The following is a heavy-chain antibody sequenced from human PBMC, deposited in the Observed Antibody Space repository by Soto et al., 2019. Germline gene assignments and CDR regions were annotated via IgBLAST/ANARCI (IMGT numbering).Heavy chain of an antibody. Sequence: QVQLVESGGGVVQPGRSLRLSCAASGFTFSSYGMHWVRQAPGKGLEWVAVIWYDGSNKYYADPVKGRFTISRDNSKNTLYVQMNSLRAEDTAVYYCARDITMLVVAVGIVDYGGQGTLVTVSS. CDR1: GFTFSSYG. J-gene: IGHJ4*02. CDR2: IWYDGSNK. CDR3: ARDITMLVVAVGIVDY. V-gene: IGHV3-33*01. D-gene: IGHD3-22*01.